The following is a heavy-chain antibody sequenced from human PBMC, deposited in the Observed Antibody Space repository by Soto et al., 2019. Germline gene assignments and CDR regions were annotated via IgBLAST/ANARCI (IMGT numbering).Heavy chain of an antibody. J-gene: IGHJ4*02. CDR2: ISDDGKIT. Sequence: PGGALRVSGYASGFVFNMYYMHWVRQVPGKGPEWVSRISDDGKITTYADSVKDRFTISRDNAKDTLYLQLDNLRGDDRGLYECRRGPRARSSGTGAYWGRGMQVKVSS. CDR3: RRGPRARSSGTGAY. V-gene: IGHV3-74*01. CDR1: GFVFNMYY. D-gene: IGHD1-26*01.